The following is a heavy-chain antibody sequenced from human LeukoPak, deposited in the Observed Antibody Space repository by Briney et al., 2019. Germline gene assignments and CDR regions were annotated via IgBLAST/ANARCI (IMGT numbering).Heavy chain of an antibody. J-gene: IGHJ4*02. CDR3: TTDRRSYYYFDY. CDR1: GFTFGSFS. CDR2: IKTKTDGGTT. Sequence: GGSLRLSCAASGFTFGSFSMTWVRQAPGKGLEWVGRIKTKTDGGTTDYAAPVKGRLIISRDDSKNTLYLQMNSLKTEDTAVYYCTTDRRSYYYFDYWGQGTLVTVSS. V-gene: IGHV3-15*01. D-gene: IGHD1-26*01.